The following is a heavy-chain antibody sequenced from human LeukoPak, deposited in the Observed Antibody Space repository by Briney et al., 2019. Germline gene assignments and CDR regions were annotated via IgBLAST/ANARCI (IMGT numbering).Heavy chain of an antibody. CDR1: GFPFRNYI. CDR3: ARGGAMVRGVSPLDF. D-gene: IGHD3-10*01. CDR2: ISSSSSYI. V-gene: IGHV3-21*01. Sequence: GGALGLSFAASGFPFRNYIINWVRPAPGTGVEWVSSISSSSSYINYADSVKGRFTISRDNAKNSLYLQMNSLRADDTAVYYCARGGAMVRGVSPLDFWGQGTLVTVSS. J-gene: IGHJ4*02.